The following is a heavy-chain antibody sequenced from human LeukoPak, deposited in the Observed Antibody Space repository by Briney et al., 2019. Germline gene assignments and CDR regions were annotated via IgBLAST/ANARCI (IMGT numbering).Heavy chain of an antibody. V-gene: IGHV3-23*01. CDR1: GFTFSNSA. CDR2: ISGSGGST. J-gene: IGHJ4*02. CDR3: AKDPKSRTFDY. D-gene: IGHD2-2*01. Sequence: GGSLRLSCAASGFTFSNSAMSWVRQAPGKGLEWVSGISGSGGSTSYADSVKGRFTVSRDNSKNTLYLQMSSLRAEDTAVYYCAKDPKSRTFDYWGQGTLVTVSS.